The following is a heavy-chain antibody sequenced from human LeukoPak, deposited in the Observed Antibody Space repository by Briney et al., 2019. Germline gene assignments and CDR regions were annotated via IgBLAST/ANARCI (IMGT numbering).Heavy chain of an antibody. D-gene: IGHD2-2*01. J-gene: IGHJ6*02. V-gene: IGHV4-39*07. CDR1: GGSISSSNYY. CDR2: IYYSGIT. CDR3: ARVRCSSTSCHGMDV. Sequence: SETLSLTCTVSGGSISSSNYYWGWIRQPPGKGLEWIGSIYYSGITYYNPSLKSRVTISVDTSKNQFSLKLSSVTAADTAVYYCARVRCSSTSCHGMDVWGQGTTVTVSS.